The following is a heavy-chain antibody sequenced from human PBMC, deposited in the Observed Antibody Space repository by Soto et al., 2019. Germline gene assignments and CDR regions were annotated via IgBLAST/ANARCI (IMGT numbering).Heavy chain of an antibody. V-gene: IGHV4-30-2*06. J-gene: IGHJ4*02. CDR3: ASSRVVTTYFDY. CDR2: IYNSGST. CDR1: GGSISRAGYS. Sequence: QLQLQESGSRLVKPSQTLSLTCAVSGGSISRAGYSWSWIRHSPGKGLEWIGYIYNSGSTFYNPSLKSRLTISVDRSKNQLSLQLNSVTAADTAVYYCASSRVVTTYFDYWGQGTLVTVSS. D-gene: IGHD2-21*02.